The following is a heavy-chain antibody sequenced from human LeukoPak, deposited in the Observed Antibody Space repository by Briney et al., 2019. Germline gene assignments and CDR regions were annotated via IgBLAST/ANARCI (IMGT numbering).Heavy chain of an antibody. V-gene: IGHV3-23*01. CDR1: GFTFSSYA. CDR2: ISGNGVST. CDR3: AKDRGYDFWSGYYIFDY. J-gene: IGHJ4*02. D-gene: IGHD3-3*01. Sequence: GGSLRLSCAASGFTFSSYAMSWVRQAPGKGLEWVSVISGNGVSTHYADSVKGRFTISRDNSKNTLYLQMNSLRAEDTAVYYCAKDRGYDFWSGYYIFDYWGQGTLVTVSS.